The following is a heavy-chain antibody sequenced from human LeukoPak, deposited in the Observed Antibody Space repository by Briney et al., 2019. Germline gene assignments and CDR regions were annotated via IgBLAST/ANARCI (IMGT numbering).Heavy chain of an antibody. CDR3: AREPYYDSSGYSPDY. Sequence: GGSLRLSCAASGFTFSSYTMKWVRQAPGKGLEWVSSISSSSSYIYYADSVKGRFTISRDNAKNSLYLHMNSLRAEDTALYYCAREPYYDSSGYSPDYWGQGTLVTVSS. D-gene: IGHD3-22*01. CDR1: GFTFSSYT. J-gene: IGHJ4*02. V-gene: IGHV3-21*01. CDR2: ISSSSSYI.